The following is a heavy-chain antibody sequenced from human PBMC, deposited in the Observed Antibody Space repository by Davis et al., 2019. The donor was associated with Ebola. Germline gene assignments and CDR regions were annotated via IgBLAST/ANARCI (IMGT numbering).Heavy chain of an antibody. CDR3: ARQIFGVGAS. D-gene: IGHD3-3*01. CDR1: GGSISSYY. V-gene: IGHV4-59*08. CDR2: IYYSGST. J-gene: IGHJ4*02. Sequence: MPSETLSLTCTVSGGSISSYYWSWIRQPPGKGLEWIGYIYYSGSTNYNPSLKSRVTISVDTSKNQFSLKLSSVTAADTAVYYCARQIFGVGASWGQGTLVTVSS.